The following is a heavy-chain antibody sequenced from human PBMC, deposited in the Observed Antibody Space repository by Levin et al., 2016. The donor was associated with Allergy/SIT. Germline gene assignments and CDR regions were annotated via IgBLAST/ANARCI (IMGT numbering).Heavy chain of an antibody. CDR2: IGSNFYGETI. J-gene: IGHJ3*02. D-gene: IGHD3-10*01. V-gene: IGHV3-49*03. Sequence: GESLKISCTGSGFTFGDYALRWFRQAPGKGLEWVGFIGSNFYGETIEYAAPVKGRFTISRDDSKSVAYLQMNSLKIEDTAVYYCTRPFITMVRGEIILSDEDAFDIWGQGTMVTVSS. CDR3: TRPFITMVRGEIILSDEDAFDI. CDR1: GFTFGDYA.